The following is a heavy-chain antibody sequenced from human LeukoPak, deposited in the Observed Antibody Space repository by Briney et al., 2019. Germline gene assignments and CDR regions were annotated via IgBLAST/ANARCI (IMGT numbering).Heavy chain of an antibody. CDR2: IYYSGST. CDR3: ATTYYYDSSGYSAFDY. D-gene: IGHD3-22*01. V-gene: IGHV4-59*01. J-gene: IGHJ4*02. CDR1: GGAISSYY. Sequence: SETLSLTCTVSGGAISSYYWSWIRQPPGKGLEWIGYIYYSGSTNYNPSLKSRVTISVDTSKNQFSLKLSSVTAADTAVYYCATTYYYDSSGYSAFDYWGQGTLVTVSS.